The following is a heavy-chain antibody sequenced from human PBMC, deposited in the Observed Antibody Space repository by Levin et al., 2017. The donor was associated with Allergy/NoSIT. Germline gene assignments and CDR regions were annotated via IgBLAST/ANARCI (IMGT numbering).Heavy chain of an antibody. CDR3: ARRSGNSPYYYYGMDV. CDR1: GYSFTSYW. Sequence: GESLKISCKGSGYSFTSYWIGWVRQMPGKGLEWMGIIYPGDSDTRYSPSFQGQVTISADKSISTAYLQWSSLKASDTAMYYCARRSGNSPYYYYGMDVWGQGTTVTVSS. J-gene: IGHJ6*02. D-gene: IGHD4-23*01. V-gene: IGHV5-51*01. CDR2: IYPGDSDT.